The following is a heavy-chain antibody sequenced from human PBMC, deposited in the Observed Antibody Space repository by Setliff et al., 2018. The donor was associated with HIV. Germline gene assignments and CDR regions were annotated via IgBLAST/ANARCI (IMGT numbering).Heavy chain of an antibody. CDR3: ARDLNDRWLQQYWFFDL. CDR2: IIPIFGTT. V-gene: IGHV1-69*05. Sequence: SVKVSCKASGGSLNNYAISWVRQAPGQGLGWMGGIIPIFGTTTYAQKFQDRVTITTDESTTTFYMELSSLRSEDTALYFCARDLNDRWLQQYWFFDLWGRGTQVTVSS. D-gene: IGHD5-12*01. J-gene: IGHJ2*01. CDR1: GGSLNNYA.